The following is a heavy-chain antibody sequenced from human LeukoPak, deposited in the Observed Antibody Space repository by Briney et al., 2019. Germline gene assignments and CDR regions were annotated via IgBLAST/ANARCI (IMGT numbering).Heavy chain of an antibody. V-gene: IGHV4-34*01. Sequence: PSETLSLTCAVYGGSFSGYYWSWIRQPPGKGLEWIGEINHSGSTNYNPSLKSRVTISVDTSKNQFSLKLSSVTAADTAVYYCARGYYGVFDYWGQGTLVTVSS. D-gene: IGHD3-16*01. CDR2: INHSGST. J-gene: IGHJ4*02. CDR1: GGSFSGYY. CDR3: ARGYYGVFDY.